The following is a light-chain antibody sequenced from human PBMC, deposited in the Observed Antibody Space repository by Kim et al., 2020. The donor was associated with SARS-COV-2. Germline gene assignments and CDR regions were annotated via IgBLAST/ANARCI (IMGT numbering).Light chain of an antibody. CDR1: QSVTGTT. V-gene: IGKV3-20*01. CDR2: GAS. J-gene: IGKJ2*01. CDR3: QQYGTLPPT. Sequence: LSPGERATLSCRASQSVTGTTLAWYQQKPGQAPRLLIHGASSRATGIPDRISGSGSGTDFSLTISRLEPEDFAVYFCQQYGTLPPTFGQGTKLEIK.